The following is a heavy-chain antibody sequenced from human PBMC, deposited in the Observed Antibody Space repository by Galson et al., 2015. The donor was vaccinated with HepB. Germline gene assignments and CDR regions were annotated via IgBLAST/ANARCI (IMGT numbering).Heavy chain of an antibody. J-gene: IGHJ3*02. V-gene: IGHV3-7*03. CDR3: ATYSWSGRKYDAFDI. CDR1: GFTSSSYR. CDR2: INQYGSEK. D-gene: IGHD5-18*01. Sequence: SLRLSCAASGFTSSSYRMRWVRQAPGKGLEWVANINQYGSEKYYVDSMKGRFTISRDNARNSLYLQMNSLRVEDTAVYYCATYSWSGRKYDAFDIWGQGTMVTVSS.